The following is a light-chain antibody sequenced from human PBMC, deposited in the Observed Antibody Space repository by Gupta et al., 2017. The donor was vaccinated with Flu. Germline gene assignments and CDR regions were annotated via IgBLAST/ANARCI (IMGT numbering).Light chain of an antibody. CDR2: VAS. V-gene: IGKV1-39*01. J-gene: IGKJ5*01. CDR3: QQSYSAPVT. Sequence: IQMTQSSSSLSASVGDRVTITCRASQRIDTYLNWYPQKPGKVPKRLIYVASTLESGVPSRCRGSGSGTEDTRTINSLQPEDCATYYCQQSYSAPVTFGQGTRL. CDR1: QRIDTY.